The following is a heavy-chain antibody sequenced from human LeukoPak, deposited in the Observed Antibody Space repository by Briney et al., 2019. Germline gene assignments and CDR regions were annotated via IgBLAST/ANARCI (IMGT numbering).Heavy chain of an antibody. CDR2: IYSGGSI. V-gene: IGHV3-66*01. CDR1: GLTVSSY. J-gene: IGHJ3*02. Sequence: GGSLRLSCAASGLTVSSYMSWVRQAPGKGLEWVSVIYSGGSIYYADSVKGRSTISRDKSKNTLYLQMNSLRAEDTAVYYCAKDEIPRNKLYDAFDIWGQGTKVTVSS. CDR3: AKDEIPRNKLYDAFDI. D-gene: IGHD1/OR15-1a*01.